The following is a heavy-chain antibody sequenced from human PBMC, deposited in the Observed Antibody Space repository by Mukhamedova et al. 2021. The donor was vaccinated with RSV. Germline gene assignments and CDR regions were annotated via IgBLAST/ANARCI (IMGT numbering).Heavy chain of an antibody. D-gene: IGHD7-27*01. J-gene: IGHJ2*01. V-gene: IGHV1-46*01. CDR1: TNHY. CDR3: ARDPLTGDPGWYFDL. CDR2: INPSGDTT. Sequence: TNHYMHWVRQAPGQGLEWMGIINPSGDTTTYAQKFQGRVTMTRDTSTSTVYMELSSLRSADTAVYYCARDPLTGDPGWYFDLWGRG.